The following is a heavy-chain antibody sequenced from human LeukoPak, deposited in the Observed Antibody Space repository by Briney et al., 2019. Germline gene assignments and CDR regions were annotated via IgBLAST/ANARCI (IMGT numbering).Heavy chain of an antibody. Sequence: KTGGSLRLSCAASGFTFSSYSMNWVRQAPGKGLEWVSSISSSSSYIYYADSVKGRFTISRDNAKNSLYLQMNSLRAEDTAVYYCARDPRYYYGSGTVNWFDPWGQGTLVTVSS. CDR3: ARDPRYYYGSGTVNWFDP. CDR2: ISSSSSYI. D-gene: IGHD3-10*01. J-gene: IGHJ5*02. CDR1: GFTFSSYS. V-gene: IGHV3-21*01.